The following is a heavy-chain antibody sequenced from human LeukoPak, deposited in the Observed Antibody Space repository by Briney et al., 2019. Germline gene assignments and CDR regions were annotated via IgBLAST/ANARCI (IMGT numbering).Heavy chain of an antibody. CDR3: ASPPGKGVVVVAE. D-gene: IGHD2-15*01. J-gene: IGHJ4*02. V-gene: IGHV3-30-3*01. CDR2: ISYDGSNK. Sequence: PGGSLRLSCAASGFTFSSYAMSWVRQAPGEGLEWVAVISYDGSNKYYADSVKGRFTISRDNSKNTLYLQMNSLRAEDTAVYYCASPPGKGVVVVAEWGQGTLVTVSS. CDR1: GFTFSSYA.